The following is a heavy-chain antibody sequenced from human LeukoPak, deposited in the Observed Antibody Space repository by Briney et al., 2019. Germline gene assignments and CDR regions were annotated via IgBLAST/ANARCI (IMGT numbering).Heavy chain of an antibody. CDR3: ARGHSGTYYDYVWGSYRYTAKFDY. J-gene: IGHJ4*02. Sequence: GASVKVSCKASGYTFIAYYMHWVRQAPGQGLEWMGWINPNSGGTNYAQKFQGRVTMTRDTSISTAYMELSSLRSEDTAVYYCARGHSGTYYDYVWGSYRYTAKFDYWGQGTLVTVSS. CDR2: INPNSGGT. D-gene: IGHD3-16*02. V-gene: IGHV1-2*02. CDR1: GYTFIAYY.